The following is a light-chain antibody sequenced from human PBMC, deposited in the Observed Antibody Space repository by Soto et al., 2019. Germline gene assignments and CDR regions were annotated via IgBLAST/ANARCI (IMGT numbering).Light chain of an antibody. CDR3: QQYSTSPLT. Sequence: DILLTQSPGALSLSPGEGATLSCRASQSVNNNYLAWYQQKPGQAPRLLIYGASKRATGIPDRFSGSGSGTDFTLTISRLEPEDFAVYHCQQYSTSPLTFGGGTKVDIK. CDR1: QSVNNNY. J-gene: IGKJ4*01. CDR2: GAS. V-gene: IGKV3-20*01.